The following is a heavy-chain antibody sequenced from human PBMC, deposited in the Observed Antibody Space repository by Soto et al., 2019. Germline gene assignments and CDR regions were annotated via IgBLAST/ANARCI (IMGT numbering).Heavy chain of an antibody. V-gene: IGHV4-31*03. CDR3: ARDNGDYEEGYYGMDV. CDR1: GGSISSGGYY. J-gene: IGHJ6*02. CDR2: IYYSGST. Sequence: QVQLQESGPGLVKPSQTLSLTCTVSGGSISSGGYYWSWIRQHPGKGLEWIGYIYYSGSTYYNPYLKSRVTISVDPSKNQFSLKLSSVTAADTAVYYCARDNGDYEEGYYGMDVWGQETTLTVSS. D-gene: IGHD4-17*01.